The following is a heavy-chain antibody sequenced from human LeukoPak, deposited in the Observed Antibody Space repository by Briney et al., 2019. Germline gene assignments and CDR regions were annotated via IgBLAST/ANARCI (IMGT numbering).Heavy chain of an antibody. CDR2: VTGSGSST. CDR1: GFTFSSYA. V-gene: IGHV3-23*01. Sequence: PGGSLRLSCAASGFTFSSYAMSWVRQAPGEGLEWVSSVTGSGSSTYYADSVKGRFTISRDNFRNTLYLQMNSLRADDTAVYYCAKGIAAAMDYWGQGTLVTVSA. CDR3: AKGIAAAMDY. J-gene: IGHJ4*02. D-gene: IGHD6-13*01.